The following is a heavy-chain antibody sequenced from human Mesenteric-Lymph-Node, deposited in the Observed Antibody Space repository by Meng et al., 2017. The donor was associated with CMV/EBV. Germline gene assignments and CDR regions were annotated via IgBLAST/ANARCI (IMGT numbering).Heavy chain of an antibody. V-gene: IGHV1-2*02. CDR1: GYTFTGYY. J-gene: IGHJ5*02. CDR3: AQVITNNWFDP. D-gene: IGHD2-21*01. CDR2: INPNSGGT. Sequence: ASVKVSCKASGYTFTGYYMHWVRQAPGQGLEWMGWINPNSGGTKYAQNFQGRVTMTTDTSTGTVYMELRSLRSDDTAVYYCAQVITNNWFDPWGQGTLVTVSS.